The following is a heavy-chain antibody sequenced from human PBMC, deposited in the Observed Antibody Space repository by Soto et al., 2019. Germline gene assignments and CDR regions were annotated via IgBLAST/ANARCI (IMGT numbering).Heavy chain of an antibody. V-gene: IGHV3-15*01. J-gene: IGHJ6*03. CDR2: IKSKTDGGTT. D-gene: IGHD3-10*01. CDR3: TTDPRAMVRGVYYYYYYMDV. CDR1: GFTFSNAW. Sequence: EVQLVESGGGLVKPGGSLRLSCAASGFTFSNAWMSWVRQAPGKGLEWVGRIKSKTDGGTTDYAAPVKGRFTISRDDSKNTLYRQMNSLKTEDTAVYYCTTDPRAMVRGVYYYYYYMDVWGKGTTVTVSS.